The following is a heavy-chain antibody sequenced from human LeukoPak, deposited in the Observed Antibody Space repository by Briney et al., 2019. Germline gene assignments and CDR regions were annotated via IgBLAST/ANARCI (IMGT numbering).Heavy chain of an antibody. J-gene: IGHJ5*02. CDR1: GDSVSSSNYY. V-gene: IGHV4-39*01. Sequence: KPSETLSLTCTVFGDSVSSSNYYWTWFRQPPGKGLDWIGSLYYDGRTYYSPSLESRVTVSVDTSKNQFALKLTSVTAADTAVYYCARRRRKWDVNWFDPWGPGTLVTVSS. CDR3: ARRRRKWDVNWFDP. D-gene: IGHD1-26*01. CDR2: LYYDGRT.